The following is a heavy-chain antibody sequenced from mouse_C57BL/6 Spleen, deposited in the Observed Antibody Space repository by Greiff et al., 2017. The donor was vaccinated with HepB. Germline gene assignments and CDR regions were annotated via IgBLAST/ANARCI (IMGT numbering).Heavy chain of an antibody. CDR2: ISSGGSYT. D-gene: IGHD2-3*01. J-gene: IGHJ4*01. V-gene: IGHV5-6*01. CDR3: ARHEWLLPSYAMDY. CDR1: GFTFSSYG. Sequence: EVQRVESGGDLVKPGGSLKLSCAASGFTFSSYGMSWVRQTPDKRLEWVATISSGGSYTYYPDSVKGRFTISRDNAKNTLYLQMSSLKSEDTAMYYCARHEWLLPSYAMDYWGQRTSVTVSS.